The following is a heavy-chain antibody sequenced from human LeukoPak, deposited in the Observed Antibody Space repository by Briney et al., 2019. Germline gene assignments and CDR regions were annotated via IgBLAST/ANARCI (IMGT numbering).Heavy chain of an antibody. Sequence: GSLLLSCPASGFTSISYGMHWFRQAPGKGLEGVAYIQYDGSNQQYADSVKGRFSISRDRSKNIPYLQMNSLRAEDTAVYYCAKDRCSNGIGCLYYYMDVWGKGTTVTISS. J-gene: IGHJ6*03. D-gene: IGHD2-8*01. CDR3: AKDRCSNGIGCLYYYMDV. CDR1: GFTSISYG. CDR2: IQYDGSNQ. V-gene: IGHV3-30*02.